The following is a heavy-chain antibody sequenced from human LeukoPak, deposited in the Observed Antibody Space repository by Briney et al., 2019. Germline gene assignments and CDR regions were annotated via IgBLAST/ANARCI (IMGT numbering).Heavy chain of an antibody. V-gene: IGHV4-34*01. J-gene: IGHJ4*02. CDR1: DESFSNYY. Sequence: SETLSLTCAVYDESFSNYYWSWIRQPPGKGLEWIGEINHSGSTNYNPSLKSRVTISVDTSKNQFSLKLSSVTAADTAVYCCARVGVTTGFFFDYWGQGTLVTVSS. CDR2: INHSGST. D-gene: IGHD4-17*01. CDR3: ARVGVTTGFFFDY.